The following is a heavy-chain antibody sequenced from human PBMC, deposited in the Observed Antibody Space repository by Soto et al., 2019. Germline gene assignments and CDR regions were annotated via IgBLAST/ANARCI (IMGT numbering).Heavy chain of an antibody. D-gene: IGHD6-13*01. V-gene: IGHV4-4*02. CDR1: GGSISSSNW. Sequence: QVQLQESGPGLVKPSGTLSLTCAVSGGSISSSNWWSWVRQPPGKGLEWIGEIYHSGSTNYNPSLKWRVTITLYKSKNLCSLELGSGTAADSAVYDCAGIAAAGTDFQHWGQGTLVTVSS. CDR3: AGIAAAGTDFQH. CDR2: IYHSGST. J-gene: IGHJ1*01.